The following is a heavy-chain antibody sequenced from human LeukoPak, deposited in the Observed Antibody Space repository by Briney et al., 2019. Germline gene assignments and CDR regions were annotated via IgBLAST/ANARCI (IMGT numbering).Heavy chain of an antibody. CDR3: AKLDEDIVVVPAATLDY. Sequence: GGSLRLFCAASGFTFSTSWIHWVRQAPGKGLEWVSAISGSGGSTYYADSVKGRFTISRDNSKNTLYLQMNSLRAEDTAVYYCAKLDEDIVVVPAATLDYWGQGTLVTVSS. CDR2: ISGSGGST. D-gene: IGHD2-2*01. CDR1: GFTFSTSW. J-gene: IGHJ4*02. V-gene: IGHV3-23*01.